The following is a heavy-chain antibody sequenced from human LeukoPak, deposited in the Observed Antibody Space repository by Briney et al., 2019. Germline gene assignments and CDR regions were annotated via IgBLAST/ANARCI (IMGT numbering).Heavy chain of an antibody. D-gene: IGHD3-22*01. CDR3: ARDWETLTYYDYSGKEY. J-gene: IGHJ3*01. V-gene: IGHV3-23*01. Sequence: GGSLRLSCAASGFTFSSYAMSWVRQAPGKGLEWVSAISGSGGTTYYADSVKGRFTISRDNSKNTLYLQMNSLRAEHTAIYFCARDWETLTYYDYSGKEYWGQGTMVTVSS. CDR2: ISGSGGTT. CDR1: GFTFSSYA.